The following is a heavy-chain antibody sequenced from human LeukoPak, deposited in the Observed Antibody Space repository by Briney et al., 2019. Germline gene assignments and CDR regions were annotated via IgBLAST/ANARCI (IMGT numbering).Heavy chain of an antibody. CDR1: GYTFTSYA. CDR3: ARDRYSSGWYGDFDC. Sequence: VASVKVSCKASGYTFTSYAMHWVRQAPGQRLEWMGWINAGNGNTKYSQKFQGRVTITRDTSASTAYMELSSLRSEDTAVYYCARDRYSSGWYGDFDCWGQGTLVTVSS. J-gene: IGHJ4*02. D-gene: IGHD6-19*01. CDR2: INAGNGNT. V-gene: IGHV1-3*01.